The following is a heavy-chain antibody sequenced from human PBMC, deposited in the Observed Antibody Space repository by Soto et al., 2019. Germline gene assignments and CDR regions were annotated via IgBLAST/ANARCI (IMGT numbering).Heavy chain of an antibody. J-gene: IGHJ6*02. CDR3: ARPYYDYVWGSYTFGMDA. Sequence: GASVKVSCKASGYTFTSYGISWVRQAPGQGLEWMGWISAYNGNTNYAQKLQGRVTMTTDTSTSTAYMELRSLRSDDTAVYYCARPYYDYVWGSYTFGMDAWGQGTTVTVSS. D-gene: IGHD3-16*01. CDR2: ISAYNGNT. V-gene: IGHV1-18*01. CDR1: GYTFTSYG.